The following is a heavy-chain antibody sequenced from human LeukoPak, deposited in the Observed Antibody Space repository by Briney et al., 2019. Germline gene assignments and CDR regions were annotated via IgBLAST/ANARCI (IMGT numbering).Heavy chain of an antibody. CDR2: IKSKRDGETT. CDR3: TTARFDP. D-gene: IGHD6-6*01. CDR1: GFTFTNSW. Sequence: GGSLRLSCAASGFTFTNSWMSWVRQAPGKGLEWVGRIKSKRDGETTDYAAPVKDRFTISRDDSKNTLYLQMNSLKTEDTAVYYCTTARFDPWGQGTLVTVSS. J-gene: IGHJ5*02. V-gene: IGHV3-15*01.